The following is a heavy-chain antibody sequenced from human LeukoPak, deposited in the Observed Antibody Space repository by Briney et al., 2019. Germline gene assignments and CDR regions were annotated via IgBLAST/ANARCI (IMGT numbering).Heavy chain of an antibody. V-gene: IGHV3-66*01. CDR2: IYSGGST. CDR1: GFTVSSNY. J-gene: IGHJ6*02. Sequence: PGGSLRLSCAASGFTVSSNYMSWVRQAPGKGLEWVSVIYSGGSTYYADSVKGRFTISRDNSKNTLYLQMNSLRAEDTAVYYCAREGVGWFGEIDGFYGMDVWGQGTTVTVSS. D-gene: IGHD3-10*01. CDR3: AREGVGWFGEIDGFYGMDV.